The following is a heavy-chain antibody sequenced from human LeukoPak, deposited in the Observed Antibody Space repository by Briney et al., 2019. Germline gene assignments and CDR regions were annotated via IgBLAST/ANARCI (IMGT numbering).Heavy chain of an antibody. CDR1: GFTFSSYA. J-gene: IGHJ4*02. CDR2: ISGSGGST. V-gene: IGHV3-23*01. Sequence: GGSLRLSCAASGFTFSSYAMSWVRQAPGKGLEWVSGISGSGGSTYYADSVKGRFTISRDNSKNTLYLQMNSLGAEDTAVYSCAREVPYYDSSGYYDYWGQGTLVTVSS. CDR3: AREVPYYDSSGYYDY. D-gene: IGHD3-22*01.